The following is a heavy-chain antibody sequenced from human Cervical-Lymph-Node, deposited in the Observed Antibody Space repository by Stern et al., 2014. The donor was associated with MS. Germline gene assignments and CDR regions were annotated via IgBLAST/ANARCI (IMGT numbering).Heavy chain of an antibody. CDR3: ARGGIALALNWFDL. J-gene: IGHJ5*02. V-gene: IGHV4-59*01. CDR1: GDSISNYY. CDR2: VYYTGST. D-gene: IGHD6-19*01. Sequence: VQLVESGPGLVKPSETLSLMCTVSGDSISNYYWNWIRQTPGRGLQWIGYVYYTGSTSYNPSLKSRVTISLGTSKNQFSLKLNSVTAADTAVYYCARGGIALALNWFDLWGQGTLVTVSS.